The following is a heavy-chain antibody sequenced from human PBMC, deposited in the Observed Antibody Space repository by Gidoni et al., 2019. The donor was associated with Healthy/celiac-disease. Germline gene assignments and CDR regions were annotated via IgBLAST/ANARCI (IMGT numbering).Heavy chain of an antibody. J-gene: IGHJ4*02. D-gene: IGHD3-9*01. CDR1: GGSISSSSYY. V-gene: IGHV4-39*01. CDR2: IYYSGST. Sequence: QLQLQESGPGLVKPSETLSLTCTVSGGSISSSSYYWGWIRQPPGKGLEWIGSIYYSGSTYYNPSLKSRVTISVDTSKNQFSLKLSSVTAADTAVYYCASRLLRYFDWSSYYFDYWGQGTLVTVSS. CDR3: ASRLLRYFDWSSYYFDY.